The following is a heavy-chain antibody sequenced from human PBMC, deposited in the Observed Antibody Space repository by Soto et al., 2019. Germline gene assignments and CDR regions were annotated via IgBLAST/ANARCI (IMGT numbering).Heavy chain of an antibody. CDR1: GFTFSSYA. CDR3: AKAFPTEQLATLLYYYYYSMDV. CDR2: ISGSGGST. V-gene: IGHV3-23*01. Sequence: EVQLLESGGGLVQPGGSLRLSCAASGFTFSSYAMSWVRQAPGKGLEWVSAISGSGGSTYYADSVKGRFTISRDNSKNTLYLQMNSLRAEDTAVYYCAKAFPTEQLATLLYYYYYSMDVWGKGTTVTVSS. D-gene: IGHD6-13*01. J-gene: IGHJ6*03.